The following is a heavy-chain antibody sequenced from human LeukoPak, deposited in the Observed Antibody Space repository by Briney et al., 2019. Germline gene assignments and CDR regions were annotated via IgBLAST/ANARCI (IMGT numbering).Heavy chain of an antibody. V-gene: IGHV3-33*01. D-gene: IGHD6-13*01. Sequence: GGSLRLSCITSRFTFSNYGFHWVRQAPGKGLEWTAAIWYDGSNQNYPDSVKGRFTVSRDNSKNTIYLQMNSLRIEDTAMYYCARDLSSSWSPGVWGQGTMVSVSS. CDR2: IWYDGSNQ. CDR3: ARDLSSSWSPGV. CDR1: RFTFSNYG. J-gene: IGHJ3*01.